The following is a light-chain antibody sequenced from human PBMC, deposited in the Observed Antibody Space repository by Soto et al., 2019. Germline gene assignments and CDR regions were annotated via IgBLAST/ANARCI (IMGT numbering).Light chain of an antibody. CDR2: DAS. Sequence: ETVMTQSPATLSVSPGERATLSCRASQSVSSYLAWYQQKPGQAPRLLIYDASTRATGIPARFSGSGSGTDFTLTISSLQPEDFATYYCQQANSFPLTFGGGTKVDIK. CDR1: QSVSSY. V-gene: IGKV3D-15*01. CDR3: QQANSFPLT. J-gene: IGKJ4*01.